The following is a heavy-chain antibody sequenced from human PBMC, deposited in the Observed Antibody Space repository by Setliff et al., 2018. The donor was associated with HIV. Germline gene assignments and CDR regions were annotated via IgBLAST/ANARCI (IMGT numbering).Heavy chain of an antibody. CDR1: GGSISNSRYY. D-gene: IGHD3-22*01. J-gene: IGHJ5*02. Sequence: SETLSLTCTVSGGSISNSRYYWSWIRQPPGKGLEWIGSIYCSGSTYYNPSLKSRVTISVDTSKNQFSLTLSSVTAADAAVYYCASRVYYYDSSGYLREEGFDPWGQGTLVTVSS. CDR3: ASRVYYYDSSGYLREEGFDP. V-gene: IGHV4-39*01. CDR2: IYCSGST.